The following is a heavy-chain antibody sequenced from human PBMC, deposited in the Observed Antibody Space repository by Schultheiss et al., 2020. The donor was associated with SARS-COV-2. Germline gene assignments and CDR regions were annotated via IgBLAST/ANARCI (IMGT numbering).Heavy chain of an antibody. Sequence: GGSLRLSCAASGFTFSSYSMNWVRQAPGKGLEWVSSISSSSSYIYYADSVKGRFTISRDNAKNSLYLQMNSLRAEDTAVYYCARVGTEDIVVVPAAPFDYWGQGTLVTVSS. CDR2: ISSSSSYI. J-gene: IGHJ4*02. D-gene: IGHD2-2*01. CDR3: ARVGTEDIVVVPAAPFDY. V-gene: IGHV3-21*01. CDR1: GFTFSSYS.